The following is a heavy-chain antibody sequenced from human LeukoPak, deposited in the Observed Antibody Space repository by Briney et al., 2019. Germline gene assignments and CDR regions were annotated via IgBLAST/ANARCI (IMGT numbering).Heavy chain of an antibody. CDR3: AKHQGAAAGYYYGLDV. J-gene: IGHJ6*02. CDR2: MSYDGTNK. CDR1: GVTFSSYG. D-gene: IGHD6-13*01. V-gene: IGHV3-30*18. Sequence: GGSLRLSCAAFGVTFSSYGMHWVRQAPGKGLEWLAVMSYDGTNKYYADSVKGRFTISRDNSKNTLFLQVNSLTAEERALYYCAKHQGAAAGYYYGLDVWVQGATVTVSS.